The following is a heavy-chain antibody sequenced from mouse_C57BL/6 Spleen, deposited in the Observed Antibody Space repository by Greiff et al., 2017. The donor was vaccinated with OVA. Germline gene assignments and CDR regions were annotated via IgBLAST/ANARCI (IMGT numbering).Heavy chain of an antibody. J-gene: IGHJ4*01. Sequence: VKLMESGAELARPGASVKLSCKASGYTFTSYGISWVKQRTGQGLEWIGEIYPRSGNTYYNEKFKGKATLTADKSSSTAYMELRSLTSEDSAVYFCAMHLNAMDYWGQGTSVTVSS. CDR1: GYTFTSYG. CDR2: IYPRSGNT. V-gene: IGHV1-81*01. CDR3: AMHLNAMDY.